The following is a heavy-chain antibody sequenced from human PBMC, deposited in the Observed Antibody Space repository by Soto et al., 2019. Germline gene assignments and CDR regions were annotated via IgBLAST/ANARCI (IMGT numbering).Heavy chain of an antibody. CDR1: GYTFTNYG. J-gene: IGHJ5*02. D-gene: IGHD2-2*01. Sequence: QVQLVQSGVEVKKPGASVKVSCRTSGYTFTNYGIVWVRQAPGQGLEWMGWINVHNVYTNYAQKFQDRVTMTAETPTGTAYMELRSLKSEDTAVYYCARGGYCSSTSCSYFDPWGQGTLVTVSS. CDR3: ARGGYCSSTSCSYFDP. CDR2: INVHNVYT. V-gene: IGHV1-18*04.